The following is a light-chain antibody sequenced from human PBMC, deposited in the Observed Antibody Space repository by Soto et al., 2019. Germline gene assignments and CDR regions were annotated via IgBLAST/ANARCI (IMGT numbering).Light chain of an antibody. CDR3: SSYTTSNTRQIV. CDR2: DVS. V-gene: IGLV2-14*01. J-gene: IGLJ1*01. CDR1: SSDVGGYTY. Sequence: QSALTQRASVSGSPGQAITISCTGTSSDVGGYTYVSWYQQHPGKAPKFIIYDVSNRPSGVSNRFSGSKSGNTASLTISGLQAEDEAYYYCSSYTTSNTRQIVFGTGTKLTVL.